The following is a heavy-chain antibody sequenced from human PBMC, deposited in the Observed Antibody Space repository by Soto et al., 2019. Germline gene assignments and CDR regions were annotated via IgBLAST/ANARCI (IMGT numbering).Heavy chain of an antibody. CDR1: GFTFSSYA. D-gene: IGHD6-19*01. CDR2: ISYDGSNK. CDR3: ARSSGRWGDY. J-gene: IGHJ4*02. Sequence: QVQLVESGGGVVQPGRSLRLSCAVSGFTFSSYAMHWVRQAPGKGLEWVAVISYDGSNKYYADSVKGRFTISRDNSKNTLYLQMNSLRAEDTAVYYCARSSGRWGDYWGQGTLVTVSS. V-gene: IGHV3-30-3*01.